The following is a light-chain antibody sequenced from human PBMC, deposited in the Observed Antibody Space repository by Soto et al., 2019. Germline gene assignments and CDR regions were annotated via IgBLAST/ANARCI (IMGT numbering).Light chain of an antibody. CDR2: EVS. CDR3: SSYAGSNNRV. V-gene: IGLV2-8*01. J-gene: IGLJ2*01. CDR1: SSDVGGYNY. Sequence: QSALTQPPSASGSPGQSVTISCTGTSSDVGGYNYDSWYQQHPGKAPKLMIYEVSKRPSGVPDRFSGSKSGNTASLTVSGLQAEDEADYYCSSYAGSNNRVFGGGTKLTVL.